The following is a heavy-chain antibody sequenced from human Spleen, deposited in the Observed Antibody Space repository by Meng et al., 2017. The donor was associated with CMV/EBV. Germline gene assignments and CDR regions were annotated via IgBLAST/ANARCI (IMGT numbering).Heavy chain of an antibody. J-gene: IGHJ4*02. V-gene: IGHV1-18*04. D-gene: IGHD4-17*01. CDR2: VSAENGDT. Sequence: QVQSVQSGSELEKPGASVKISCEAAGYDFTTYSIHWVRQAPGQGLEWVGWVSAENGDTDYGQKFQGRVTVTADTFTNTAYMEMRSLRSDDSAMYYCARAGAAVTTNFDFWGQGTLVTVSS. CDR3: ARAGAAVTTNFDF. CDR1: GYDFTTYS.